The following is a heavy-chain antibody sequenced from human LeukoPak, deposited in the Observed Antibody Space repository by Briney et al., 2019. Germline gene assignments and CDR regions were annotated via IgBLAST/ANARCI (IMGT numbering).Heavy chain of an antibody. CDR3: ARDLAYYDSSGYTDAFDI. Sequence: PSETLSLTCSVSGGSISSFYWSWIRQPAGKGLEWIGHIYTSGSTNDNPSLKSRVTMSVDTSKNQFSLKLSSVTAADTAVYYCARDLAYYDSSGYTDAFDIWGQGTMVTVSS. CDR1: GGSISSFY. CDR2: IYTSGST. V-gene: IGHV4-4*07. D-gene: IGHD3-22*01. J-gene: IGHJ3*02.